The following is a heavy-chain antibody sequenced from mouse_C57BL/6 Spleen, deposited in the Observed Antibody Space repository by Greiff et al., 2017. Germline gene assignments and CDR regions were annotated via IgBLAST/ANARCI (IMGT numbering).Heavy chain of an antibody. CDR1: GFTFSDAW. J-gene: IGHJ4*01. CDR2: ISHNANNHTT. V-gene: IGHV6-6*01. Sequence: EVKLMEPGGGFVQPGGSMKLSCAASGFTFSDAWMDWVRQSPGQGLEWVAEISHNANNHTTYYAVSVKGRFTISRDASKSSVYLHMNSLRAEETGSYFCTRPGYSDYDDTMEYRGQGASVTVSP. CDR3: TRPGYSDYDDTMEY. D-gene: IGHD2-13*01.